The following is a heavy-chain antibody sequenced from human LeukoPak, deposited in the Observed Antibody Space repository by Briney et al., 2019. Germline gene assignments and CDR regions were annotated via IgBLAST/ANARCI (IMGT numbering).Heavy chain of an antibody. CDR2: INHSGST. V-gene: IGHV4-34*01. D-gene: IGHD3-3*01. J-gene: IGHJ3*02. CDR1: GGSFSGYY. Sequence: SETLSLTCAVYGGSFSGYYWSWIRQPPGKGLEWIGEINHSGSTNYNPSLNSRVTISVDTSKDQFSLELRSVTAADTAVYYCARVDDFWERSFDIWGQGTMVTVSS. CDR3: ARVDDFWERSFDI.